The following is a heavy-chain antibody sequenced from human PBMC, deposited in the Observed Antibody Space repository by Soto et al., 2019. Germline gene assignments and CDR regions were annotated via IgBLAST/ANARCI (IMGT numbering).Heavy chain of an antibody. CDR3: ARDAQRSGYHSSYRPVYGMDV. D-gene: IGHD3-22*01. V-gene: IGHV1-46*01. J-gene: IGHJ6*02. CDR2: INPSGGST. CDR1: GYTFTSYY. Sequence: QVQLVQSGAEVKKPGASVKVSCKASGYTFTSYYMHWVRQAPGQGLEWMGIINPSGGSTSYAQKFKGRVSMTRDTSTSTVYMELSSRRSEDTAVYYCARDAQRSGYHSSYRPVYGMDVWGQGTTVTVSS.